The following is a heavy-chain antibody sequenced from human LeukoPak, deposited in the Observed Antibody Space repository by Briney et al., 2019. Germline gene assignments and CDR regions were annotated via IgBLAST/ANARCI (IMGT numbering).Heavy chain of an antibody. Sequence: PGGSLRLSCAASGFTFSSYWMSWVRQAPGKGLEWVANIKQDGSEKYYVDSVKGRFTISRDNAKNSLYLQMNSLRAEDTAVYYCARVSPLYYDFWSGYYPYYGMDVWGQGTTVTVSS. CDR1: GFTFSSYW. CDR2: IKQDGSEK. J-gene: IGHJ6*02. D-gene: IGHD3-3*01. V-gene: IGHV3-7*01. CDR3: ARVSPLYYDFWSGYYPYYGMDV.